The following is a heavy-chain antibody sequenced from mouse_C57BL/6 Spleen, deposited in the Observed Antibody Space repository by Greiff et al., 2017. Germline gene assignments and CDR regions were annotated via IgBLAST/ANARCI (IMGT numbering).Heavy chain of an antibody. V-gene: IGHV8-8*01. CDR1: GFSLSTFGMG. D-gene: IGHD1-1*01. J-gene: IGHJ1*03. CDR3: ARGDTTTGYWYFDV. CDR2: IWWDDAK. Sequence: QVTLKESGPGILQPSQTLSLTCSFSGFSLSTFGMGVGWIRQPSGKGLDWLAHIWWDDAKYYNPALKSRPTISTATSKHQVFLKIANVDTADTATDYCARGDTTTGYWYFDVWGTGTTVTVSS.